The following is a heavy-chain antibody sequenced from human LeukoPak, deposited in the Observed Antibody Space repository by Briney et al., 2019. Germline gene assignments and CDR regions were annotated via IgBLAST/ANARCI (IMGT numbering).Heavy chain of an antibody. CDR2: IRAKAHGGTA. CDR1: GFTFSDYA. CDR3: SRDPTTIARGYFDY. J-gene: IGHJ4*02. Sequence: GGSLRLSCTASGFTFSDYAMSWFRQAPGKGLDWVGFIRAKAHGGTAEYAASVKDRFTTSRDDSKSIAHLQMNSLKIEDTAVYYCSRDPTTIARGYFDYWGQGTLVTVSS. D-gene: IGHD4-11*01. V-gene: IGHV3-49*03.